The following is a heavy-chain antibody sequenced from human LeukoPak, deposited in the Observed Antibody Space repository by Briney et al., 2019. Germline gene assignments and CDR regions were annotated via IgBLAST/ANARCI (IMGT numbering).Heavy chain of an antibody. CDR2: INSDGSST. V-gene: IGHV3-74*01. J-gene: IGHJ4*02. CDR3: ARDTDRLSFDY. Sequence: GGSLRLSCAASGFTFSSYWMHWVRQAPGKVLVWVSRINSDGSSTSYADSVKGRFTISRDNAKNTLYLQMNSLRAEDTAVYYCARDTDRLSFDYWGQGTLVTVSS. D-gene: IGHD4-17*01. CDR1: GFTFSSYW.